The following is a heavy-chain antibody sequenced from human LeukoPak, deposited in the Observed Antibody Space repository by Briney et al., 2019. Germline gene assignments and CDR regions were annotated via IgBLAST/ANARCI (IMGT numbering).Heavy chain of an antibody. V-gene: IGHV4-38-2*01. J-gene: IGHJ3*01. CDR1: GYSISSGYY. CDR3: ARIDAFDL. CDR2: IYHSGST. Sequence: PSETLSLTCAVSGYSISSGYYWGWIRQPPGKGLEWIGSIYHSGSTYYNPSLKSRVTISVDTSKNQFSLKLSSVTAADTAVYYCARIDAFDLWGQGTVVTVSS.